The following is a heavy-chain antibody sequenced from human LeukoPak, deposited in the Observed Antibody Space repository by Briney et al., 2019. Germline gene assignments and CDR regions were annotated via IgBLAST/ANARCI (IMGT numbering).Heavy chain of an antibody. J-gene: IGHJ4*02. V-gene: IGHV3-21*05. CDR1: GFTFSSYS. CDR3: AREVDSSVDY. Sequence: KSGGSLRLSCAASGFTFSSYSMNWVRQAPGKGLEWVSYISSSSSYTNYADSVKGRFTISRDNAKNSLYLQMNSMRAEDTAVYYCAREVDSSVDYWGQGTLVTVSS. D-gene: IGHD6-25*01. CDR2: ISSSSSYT.